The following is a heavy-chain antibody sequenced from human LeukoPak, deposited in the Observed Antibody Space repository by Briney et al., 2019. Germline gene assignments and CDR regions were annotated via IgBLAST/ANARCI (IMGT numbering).Heavy chain of an antibody. V-gene: IGHV3-30*02. CDR3: AKPAMVRGGDWFDP. Sequence: GGSLRLSCAASGFTFSSYGMHWVRQAPGKGLEWVAFIRYDGSNKYYADSVKGRFTISRENSKNTLYLQMNSLRAEDTAVYYCAKPAMVRGGDWFDPWGQGTLVTVSS. CDR2: IRYDGSNK. D-gene: IGHD3-10*01. J-gene: IGHJ5*02. CDR1: GFTFSSYG.